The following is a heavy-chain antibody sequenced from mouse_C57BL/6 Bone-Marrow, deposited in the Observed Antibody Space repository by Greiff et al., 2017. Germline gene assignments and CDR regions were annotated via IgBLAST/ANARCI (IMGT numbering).Heavy chain of an antibody. Sequence: EVKLVESGGDLVKPGGSLKLSCAASGFTFSSYGMSWVRQTPDKRLEWVATISSGGSYTYYPDSVKGRFTISRDNAKNTLYLQMSSLKSEDTAMYYCARHWASTMVTTNYFDYWGQGTTLTVSS. CDR1: GFTFSSYG. J-gene: IGHJ2*01. CDR3: ARHWASTMVTTNYFDY. V-gene: IGHV5-6*01. CDR2: ISSGGSYT. D-gene: IGHD2-1*01.